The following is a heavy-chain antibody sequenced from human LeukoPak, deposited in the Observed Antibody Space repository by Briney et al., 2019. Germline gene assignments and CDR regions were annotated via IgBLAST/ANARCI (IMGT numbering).Heavy chain of an antibody. D-gene: IGHD6-13*01. Sequence: GESLKISCKGSGYRFTNYWIDWVRQMPGKGLEWMGIIYPGDSDTRYSPSFQGQVTISADKSISTAYLQWSSLKASDSAMYYCGRIPAAGSLKGSFDIWGQGTMVTVSS. CDR1: GYRFTNYW. V-gene: IGHV5-51*01. J-gene: IGHJ3*02. CDR3: GRIPAAGSLKGSFDI. CDR2: IYPGDSDT.